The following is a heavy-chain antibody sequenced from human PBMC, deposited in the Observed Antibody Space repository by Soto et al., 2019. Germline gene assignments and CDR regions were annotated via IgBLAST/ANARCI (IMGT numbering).Heavy chain of an antibody. CDR1: CASVNSGGYY. V-gene: IGHV4-31*03. D-gene: IGHD1-26*01. CDR3: ASGNAWEVLLAH. CDR2: VYFSGST. J-gene: IGHJ4*02. Sequence: SETLSLTCTVSCASVNSGGYYWSWIRQLPGKGLEWIGYVYFSGSTYFNPSLESRLTMSLDTSQNQFSLKLRSVTAADTAVYHCASGNAWEVLLAHWSQGTLVTVSS.